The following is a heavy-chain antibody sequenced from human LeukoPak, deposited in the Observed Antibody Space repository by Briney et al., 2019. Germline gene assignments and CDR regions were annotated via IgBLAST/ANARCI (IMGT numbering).Heavy chain of an antibody. CDR1: GFTINTFT. Sequence: PGGSLRLSCAASGFTINTFTRNWVRQAPGKGLEWVSTIRGAEGGTYYADSVKGRFTISRDNFENTLYLQMNYLREEDTALYYCAKAFSSGWSPFDYWGQGALVTVSS. D-gene: IGHD6-19*01. CDR2: IRGAEGGT. J-gene: IGHJ4*02. V-gene: IGHV3-23*01. CDR3: AKAFSSGWSPFDY.